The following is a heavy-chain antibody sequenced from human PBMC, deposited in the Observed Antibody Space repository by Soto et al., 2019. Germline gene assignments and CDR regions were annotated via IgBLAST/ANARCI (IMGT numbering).Heavy chain of an antibody. D-gene: IGHD3-10*01. CDR2: INAGNRNT. V-gene: IGHV1-3*01. J-gene: IGHJ6*02. CDR1: GYSFNSYA. CDR3: ARASGAGWSRTDYAMGV. Sequence: WASVKVSCKASGYSFNSYALHWVRQAPGQRLEWMAWINAGNRNTKYSQRFQGRVTVTRDTSANTTYMELSNLRSEDTAVYYCARASGAGWSRTDYAMGVWGQGTTVTVSS.